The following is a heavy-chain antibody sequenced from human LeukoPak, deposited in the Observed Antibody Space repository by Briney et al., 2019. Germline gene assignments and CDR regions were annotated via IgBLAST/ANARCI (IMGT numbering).Heavy chain of an antibody. CDR3: ARHRGGLRLGEFDY. Sequence: SGGSLRLSCAASGFTVSSSYMSRVRQAPGKGLEWVSVIYSGGSTYYADSVKDRFTLSRDTSENTLYLQMNNLRAEDTAVYYCARHRGGLRLGEFDYWGQGTLLTVSS. CDR2: IYSGGST. J-gene: IGHJ4*02. V-gene: IGHV3-66*04. D-gene: IGHD5-12*01. CDR1: GFTVSSSY.